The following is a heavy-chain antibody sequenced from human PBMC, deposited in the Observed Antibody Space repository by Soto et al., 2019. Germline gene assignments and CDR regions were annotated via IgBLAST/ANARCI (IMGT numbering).Heavy chain of an antibody. CDR2: MFYSGST. V-gene: IGHV4-31*03. CDR3: ARDNGYGHFDS. J-gene: IGHJ4*02. CDR1: GASISSGRSY. D-gene: IGHD5-12*01. Sequence: SETLSLTCTVSGASISSGRSYWSWIRQHPGKGLEWIGYMFYSGSTYYHPSLKSRVNISADTSKNQFSLRLTSVTPADTAVYYCARDNGYGHFDSWGQGTLVTVSS.